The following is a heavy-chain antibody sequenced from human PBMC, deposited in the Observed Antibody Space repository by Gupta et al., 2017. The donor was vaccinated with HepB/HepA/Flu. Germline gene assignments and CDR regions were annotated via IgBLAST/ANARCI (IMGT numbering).Heavy chain of an antibody. J-gene: IGHJ4*02. D-gene: IGHD1-14*01. V-gene: IGHV1-2*06. Sequence: QVHLVQSGAEVKTPAAAMRLTCRASGYTFTNYHIHWIRQVPEQGPEWLGRINPNKHDPVYAPNFQGRVTMTADTSITTAYLDLSRLRIDDTAIYYCATIEGLIGTTWGQGALVTISS. CDR1: GYTFTNYH. CDR2: INPNKHDP. CDR3: ATIEGLIGTT.